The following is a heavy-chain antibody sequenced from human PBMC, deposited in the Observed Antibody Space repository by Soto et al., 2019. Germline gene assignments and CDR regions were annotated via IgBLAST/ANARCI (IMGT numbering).Heavy chain of an antibody. CDR2: ISSSSSYI. D-gene: IGHD2-21*02. CDR1: GLTFSSYS. J-gene: IGHJ4*02. V-gene: IGHV3-21*01. Sequence: EVQLVESGGDLVKPGGSLRLSCAGSGLTFSSYSLNWVRQAPGKGLEWVSSISSSSSYIYYADSVKGRFTISRDNAKNSLYLQMNSLRAEDTAVYYCLSGDWTAGFGYWGQGTLVTVSS. CDR3: LSGDWTAGFGY.